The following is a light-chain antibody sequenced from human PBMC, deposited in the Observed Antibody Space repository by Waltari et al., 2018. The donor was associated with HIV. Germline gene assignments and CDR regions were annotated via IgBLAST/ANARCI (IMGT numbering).Light chain of an antibody. CDR2: HVS. V-gene: IGLV2-14*03. Sequence: QSALTQPASVSGSPGQSITISCTGTSSDVGGYNYVSWYQQHPGKAPKLMIFHVSNLPAGVSTRYAGSKSGNTAALTISALQAEDEAEYYCSSYTSDSTYVFGTGTQVTLL. J-gene: IGLJ1*01. CDR1: SSDVGGYNY. CDR3: SSYTSDSTYV.